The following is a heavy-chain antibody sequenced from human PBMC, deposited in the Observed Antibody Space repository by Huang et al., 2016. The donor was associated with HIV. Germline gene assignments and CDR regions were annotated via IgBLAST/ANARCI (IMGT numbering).Heavy chain of an antibody. V-gene: IGHV4-30-4*08. Sequence: QVQLQESGPGLVKPSQTLSLTCTVSGGSISSDDYFWYWVRQSPGKGLEWIGYIFYSGSTYYNPALKGRVAIAVDSSKNQFSLRLSSVTAADTAVYYCARSFGELLVSFYFDSWGQGILVTVSS. CDR3: ARSFGELLVSFYFDS. J-gene: IGHJ4*02. D-gene: IGHD3-10*01. CDR2: IFYSGST. CDR1: GGSISSDDYF.